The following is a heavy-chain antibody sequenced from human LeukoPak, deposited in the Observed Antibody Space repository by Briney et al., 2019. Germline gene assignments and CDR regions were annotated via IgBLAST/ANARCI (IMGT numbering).Heavy chain of an antibody. Sequence: GGSLRLSCAASGFNFKNFAMSWVRQAPGKGLEWLSAMTGPADTTYYAESVKGRFTISRDYSKSMVFLQMNSLRVEDTAIYYCAKGAVIDHWGQGTLVTVSS. CDR3: AKGAVIDH. CDR1: GFNFKNFA. V-gene: IGHV3-23*01. J-gene: IGHJ4*02. CDR2: MTGPADTT.